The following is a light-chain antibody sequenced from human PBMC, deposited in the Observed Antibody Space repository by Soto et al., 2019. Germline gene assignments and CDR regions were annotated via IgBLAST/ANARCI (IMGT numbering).Light chain of an antibody. Sequence: DTQMTQSPSSLSTSVGDRVTITCRASQAISIYLAWYQQKPGKVPKLLIYAASTFQSGIPSRFSGSGSGTDFTLTISSLQPEDVATYYCQKYNGAPPTFGQGTKVEIK. CDR2: AAS. V-gene: IGKV1-27*01. CDR1: QAISIY. CDR3: QKYNGAPPT. J-gene: IGKJ1*01.